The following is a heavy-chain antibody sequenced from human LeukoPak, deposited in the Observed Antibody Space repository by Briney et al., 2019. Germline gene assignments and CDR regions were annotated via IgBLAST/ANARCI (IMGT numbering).Heavy chain of an antibody. CDR1: GFSLSGYW. D-gene: IGHD3-10*01. CDR3: AREGRYYGPGSYYNLDY. J-gene: IGHJ4*02. Sequence: GGSLRLSCAAYGFSLSGYWMSWVRQAPGKGLEWVSVIYSGGSTYYADSVKGRFTISRDNSKNTLYLQMNSLRAEDTAVYYCAREGRYYGPGSYYNLDYWGQGTLVTVSS. V-gene: IGHV3-66*01. CDR2: IYSGGST.